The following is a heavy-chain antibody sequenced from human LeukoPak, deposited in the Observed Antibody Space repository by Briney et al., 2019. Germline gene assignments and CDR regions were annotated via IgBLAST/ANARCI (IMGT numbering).Heavy chain of an antibody. CDR3: AREVGVSGYSGYDPVDY. V-gene: IGHV1-2*02. CDR2: INPNSGGT. Sequence: ASVKVSCKASGYTFTGYYIHWVRQAPGQGLEWMGWINPNSGGTNYAQKFQGRVTMTRDTSISAAYMELSRLRSDDTAVYYCAREVGVSGYSGYDPVDYWGQGTLVTVSS. D-gene: IGHD5-12*01. J-gene: IGHJ4*02. CDR1: GYTFTGYY.